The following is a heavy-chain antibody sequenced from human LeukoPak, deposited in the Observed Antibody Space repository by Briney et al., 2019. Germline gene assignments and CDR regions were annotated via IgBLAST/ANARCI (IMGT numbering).Heavy chain of an antibody. CDR2: IYYSGST. CDR3: ARHGGYCSGGSCSHFDY. J-gene: IGHJ4*02. V-gene: IGHV4-59*08. CDR1: GGSISSYY. D-gene: IGHD2-15*01. Sequence: SETLSLTCTVSGGSISSYYWSWSRQPPGEGVEWIGYIYYSGSTNYNPSLKSRVTISVDTSKNQFALKLSSVTAADTAVYYCARHGGYCSGGSCSHFDYWGQGTLVTASP.